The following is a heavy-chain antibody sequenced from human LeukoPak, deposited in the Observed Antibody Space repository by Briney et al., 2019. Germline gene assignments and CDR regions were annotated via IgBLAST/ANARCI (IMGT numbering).Heavy chain of an antibody. CDR3: VKLESRDGYTYFDY. CDR1: GGSISSYY. J-gene: IGHJ4*02. V-gene: IGHV4-59*08. Sequence: SETLSLTCTVSGGSISSYYWSWVRQPPGKGLECIGYIQHSGSTNYNPSLKSRVTMSIDTSKTQFSLKLSSVAAAYTGEYYCVKLESRDGYTYFDYWGQGTLVTVFS. CDR2: IQHSGST. D-gene: IGHD5-24*01.